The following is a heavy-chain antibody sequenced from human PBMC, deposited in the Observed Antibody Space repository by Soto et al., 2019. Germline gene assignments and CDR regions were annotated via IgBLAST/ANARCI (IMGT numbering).Heavy chain of an antibody. Sequence: HPGGSLRLSCTASGFTFGDYAMSWVRQAPGKGLEWVGFIRSKAYGGTTEYAASVKGRFTISRDDSKSIAYLQMNSLKTEDTAVYYCTRVKISRHYYYGMDVWGQGTTVTVSS. CDR3: TRVKISRHYYYGMDV. V-gene: IGHV3-49*04. CDR2: IRSKAYGGTT. CDR1: GFTFGDYA. J-gene: IGHJ6*02. D-gene: IGHD3-3*01.